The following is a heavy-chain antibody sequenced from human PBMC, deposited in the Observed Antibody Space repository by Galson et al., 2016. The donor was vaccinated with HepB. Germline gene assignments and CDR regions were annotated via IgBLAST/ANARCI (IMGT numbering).Heavy chain of an antibody. J-gene: IGHJ4*02. CDR3: ARDSSSWSTEPFGY. CDR2: TSSSSSYT. V-gene: IGHV3-11*06. Sequence: RLSCAASXXXLSYYXXSWIRXAPGKGLEXXXYTSSSSSYTNYADSVKGRFTISRDDTKNSVHLQMNSLRAEDTAVYYCARDSSSWSTEPFGYWGQGTLXXVSS. CDR1: XXXLSYYX. D-gene: IGHD6-13*01.